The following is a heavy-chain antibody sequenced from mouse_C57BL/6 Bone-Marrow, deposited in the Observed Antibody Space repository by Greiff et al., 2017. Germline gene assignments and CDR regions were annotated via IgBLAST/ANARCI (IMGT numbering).Heavy chain of an antibody. CDR2: ISDGGSYT. J-gene: IGHJ1*03. CDR3: ARIRGWYFDV. V-gene: IGHV5-4*01. CDR1: GFTFSSYA. Sequence: EVQLVESGGGLVKPGGSLKLSCAASGFTFSSYAMSWVRQTPEKRLEWVATISDGGSYTYYPDNVKGRFTISRDNAKNHLYLQMSHLNAEDTAMYYCARIRGWYFDVWGTGTTVTVSS.